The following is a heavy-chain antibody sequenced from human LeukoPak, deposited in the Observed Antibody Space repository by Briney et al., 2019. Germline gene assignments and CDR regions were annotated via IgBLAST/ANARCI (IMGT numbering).Heavy chain of an antibody. CDR2: IIPIFGTA. J-gene: IGHJ4*02. V-gene: IGHV1-69*13. Sequence: ASVKVSCKASGGTFSSYAISWVRQAPGQGLEWMGGIIPIFGTANYAQKFQGRVTITADESTSTAYMELRSLRSDDTAVYYCARSPRGSSGYFRPFDYWGQGTLVTVSS. CDR1: GGTFSSYA. CDR3: ARSPRGSSGYFRPFDY. D-gene: IGHD3-22*01.